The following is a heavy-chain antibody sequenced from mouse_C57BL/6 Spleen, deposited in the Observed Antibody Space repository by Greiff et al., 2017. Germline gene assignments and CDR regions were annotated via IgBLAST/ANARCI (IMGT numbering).Heavy chain of an antibody. Sequence: VQLQQSGAELVMPGASVKLSCKASGYTFTSYWMHWVKQRPGQGLEWIGEIDPSDSYTNYNQKFKGKSTLTVDKSSSTAYMQLSSLTSEDSAVYYCARGGTTVVAKDYWGQGTTLTVSS. CDR3: ARGGTTVVAKDY. J-gene: IGHJ2*01. CDR2: IDPSDSYT. D-gene: IGHD1-1*01. CDR1: GYTFTSYW. V-gene: IGHV1-69*01.